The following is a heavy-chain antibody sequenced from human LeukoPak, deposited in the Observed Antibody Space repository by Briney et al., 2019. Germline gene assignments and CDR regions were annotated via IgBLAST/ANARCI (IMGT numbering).Heavy chain of an antibody. V-gene: IGHV4-61*02. D-gene: IGHD3-3*01. Sequence: SETLSLTCTVSGGSISSGSYYWSWIRQPAGKGLEWIGRIYTSGSTNYNPSLKSRVTISVDTSKNQFSLKLSSVTAADTAVYYCARADYWFDPWGQGTLVTVSS. J-gene: IGHJ5*02. CDR2: IYTSGST. CDR1: GGSISSGSYY. CDR3: ARADYWFDP.